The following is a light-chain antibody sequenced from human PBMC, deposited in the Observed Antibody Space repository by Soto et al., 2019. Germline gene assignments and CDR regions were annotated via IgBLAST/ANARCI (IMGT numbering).Light chain of an antibody. CDR2: YAS. V-gene: IGKV1-9*01. CDR1: QGISSY. J-gene: IGKJ5*01. CDR3: QQFHTYPFG. Sequence: DIQLTQSPSFLSASVGDRVTITCRASQGISSYLAWYQQKPGKAPNLLIYYASTLQSGVPSRLSGSGSGTECTLTISSLQPEDFATYTCQQFHTYPFGFGQGTRLEIK.